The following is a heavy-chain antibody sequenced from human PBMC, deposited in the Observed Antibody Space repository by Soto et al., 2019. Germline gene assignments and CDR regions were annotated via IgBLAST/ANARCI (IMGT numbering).Heavy chain of an antibody. Sequence: ASVKVSCKVSGYTLTELSMHWVRQAPGKGLEWMGGFDPEDGETIYAQKFQGRVTMTEDTSTDTAYMELSSLRSEDTAVYYCATVQVRGRHYYDSSGLLAYWGQGTLVTVSS. V-gene: IGHV1-24*01. CDR3: ATVQVRGRHYYDSSGLLAY. CDR2: FDPEDGET. CDR1: GYTLTELS. J-gene: IGHJ4*02. D-gene: IGHD3-22*01.